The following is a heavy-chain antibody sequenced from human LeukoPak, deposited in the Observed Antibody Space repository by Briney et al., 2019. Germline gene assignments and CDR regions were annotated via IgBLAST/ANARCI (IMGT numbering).Heavy chain of an antibody. CDR2: ISAYNGST. V-gene: IGHV1-18*01. CDR3: ARENYYDSSGYYPGLPDDY. Sequence: ASVKVSCKASGYTFTSYGISWVRQAPGQGLEWMGWISAYNGSTNYAQKLQGRVTMTTDTSTSTAYMELRSLRPDDTAVYYCARENYYDSSGYYPGLPDDYWGQGTLVTVSS. J-gene: IGHJ4*02. CDR1: GYTFTSYG. D-gene: IGHD3-22*01.